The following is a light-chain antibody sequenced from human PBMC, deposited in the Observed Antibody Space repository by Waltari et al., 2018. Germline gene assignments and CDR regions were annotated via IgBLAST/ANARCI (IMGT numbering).Light chain of an antibody. J-gene: IGLJ2*01. Sequence: QLVLTQSPSASASLGASVKLTCTLSSGHSSYAIAWHQQQPEKGPRYLMKLNSDGSHSKGDGIPYRFSGSSSGAERYLTISSLQYEDEADYYCQTWGTGIPVVFGGGTKLTVL. V-gene: IGLV4-69*01. CDR1: SGHSSYA. CDR2: LNSDGSH. CDR3: QTWGTGIPVV.